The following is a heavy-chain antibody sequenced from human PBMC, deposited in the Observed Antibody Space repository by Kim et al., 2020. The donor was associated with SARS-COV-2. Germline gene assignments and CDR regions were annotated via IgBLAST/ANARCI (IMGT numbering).Heavy chain of an antibody. CDR1: GGSFSGYY. V-gene: IGHV4-34*01. CDR2: INHSGST. CDR3: AREGQLVPGPSYYYGMDV. J-gene: IGHJ6*01. D-gene: IGHD6-6*01. Sequence: SETLSLTCAVYGGSFSGYYWSWIRQPPGKGLEWIGEINHSGSTNYNPSLKSRVTISVDTSKNQFSLKLSSVTAADTAVYYCAREGQLVPGPSYYYGMDV.